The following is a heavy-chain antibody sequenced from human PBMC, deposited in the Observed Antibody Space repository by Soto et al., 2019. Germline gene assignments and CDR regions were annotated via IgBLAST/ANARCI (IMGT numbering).Heavy chain of an antibody. CDR3: AHIVVAGLGYYFDY. V-gene: IGHV2-5*02. Sequence: QITLKESGPTLVKPTQTLTLTCTFSGFSLSSTRMAVGWIRQPPGKALEWLALIYWDDDNRYSPFLKSRLTNPKDTSKNQVVLTMSNMDPVDTARYYCAHIVVAGLGYYFDYWGQGTLVTVSS. J-gene: IGHJ4*02. CDR2: IYWDDDN. D-gene: IGHD6-19*01. CDR1: GFSLSSTRMA.